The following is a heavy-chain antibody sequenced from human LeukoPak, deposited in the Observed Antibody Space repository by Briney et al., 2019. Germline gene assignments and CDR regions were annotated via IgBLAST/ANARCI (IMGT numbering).Heavy chain of an antibody. J-gene: IGHJ4*02. CDR1: GYTFTSYY. CDR3: ATLPRGGSYFDY. V-gene: IGHV1-46*01. Sequence: GASVKVSCKASGYTFTSYYMHWVRQVPGQGLEWMGIINPSGGSTSYAQKFQGRVTMTRDTSTSTVYMELSSLRSEDTAVYYCATLPRGGSYFDYWGQGTLVTVSS. CDR2: INPSGGST. D-gene: IGHD1-26*01.